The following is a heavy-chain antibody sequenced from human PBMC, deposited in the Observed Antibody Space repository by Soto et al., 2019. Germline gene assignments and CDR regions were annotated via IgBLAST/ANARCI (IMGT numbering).Heavy chain of an antibody. CDR1: GGSISSYY. Sequence: SETLSLTCTVSGGSISSYYWSWIRQPPGKGLEWIGYIYYSGSTNYNPSLKSRVTISVDTSKNQFSLKLSSVTAADTAVYYCARVTNYYYYYMHVWGKGTTVTVSS. V-gene: IGHV4-59*01. CDR2: IYYSGST. CDR3: ARVTNYYYYYMHV. J-gene: IGHJ6*03.